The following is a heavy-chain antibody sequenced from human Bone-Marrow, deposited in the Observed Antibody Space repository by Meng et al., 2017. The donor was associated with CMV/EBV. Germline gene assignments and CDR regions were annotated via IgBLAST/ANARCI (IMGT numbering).Heavy chain of an antibody. CDR3: AGGSGWPFFDY. CDR2: ISAYNGHT. D-gene: IGHD6-25*01. CDR1: GYTFTSHG. V-gene: IGHV1-18*01. J-gene: IGHJ4*02. Sequence: ASVKGSCKASGYTFTSHGINWVRQAPGQGLEWMAWISAYNGHTNYAQKFQGRVTVTADTSTSTAYMELRSLRSDDTAVYYCAGGSGWPFFDYWGQGTLVTVSS.